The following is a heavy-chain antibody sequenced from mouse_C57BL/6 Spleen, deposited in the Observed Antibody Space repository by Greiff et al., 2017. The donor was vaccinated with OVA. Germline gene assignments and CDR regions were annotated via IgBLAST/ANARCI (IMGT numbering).Heavy chain of an antibody. CDR3: GRRYDGYYRMDY. J-gene: IGHJ4*01. CDR2: IRSKSNNYAT. CDR1: GFSFNTYA. D-gene: IGHD2-3*01. Sequence: EVKLVESSGGLVQPKGSLKLSCAASGFSFNTYAMIWVRQAPGKGLEWVARIRSKSNNYATYYADSVKDRFTISRDDSERMLYLEMNNLKTEDTAMCYCGRRYDGYYRMDYWGQGTSVTVSS. V-gene: IGHV10-1*01.